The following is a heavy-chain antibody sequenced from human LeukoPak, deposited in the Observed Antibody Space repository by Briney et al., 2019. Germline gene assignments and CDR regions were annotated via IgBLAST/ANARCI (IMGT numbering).Heavy chain of an antibody. CDR3: ARARPLLGYCSSTSCPPAVRFDP. D-gene: IGHD2-2*01. V-gene: IGHV1-18*01. CDR2: ISAYNGNT. CDR1: GYTFTSYG. Sequence: ASVKVSCKASGYTFTSYGISWVRQAPGQGLEWMGWISAYNGNTNYAQKLQGRVTMTTDTSTSTAYMELRSLRSDDTAVYYCARARPLLGYCSSTSCPPAVRFDPWGQGTLVTVSS. J-gene: IGHJ5*02.